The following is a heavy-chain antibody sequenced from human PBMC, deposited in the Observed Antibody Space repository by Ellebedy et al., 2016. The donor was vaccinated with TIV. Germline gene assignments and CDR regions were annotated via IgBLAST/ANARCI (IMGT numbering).Heavy chain of an antibody. CDR2: VSGRYTDK. J-gene: IGHJ4*02. Sequence: GESLKISCAASGFTFSFYTMSWVRQAPGRGLEWVSVVSGRYTDKYYADSAKGRFTISRDNSKNTLYLQMDSLRAEDTAVYYCARHITSTWLFDHWGQGTLVTASS. D-gene: IGHD5-24*01. CDR3: ARHITSTWLFDH. CDR1: GFTFSFYT. V-gene: IGHV3-23*01.